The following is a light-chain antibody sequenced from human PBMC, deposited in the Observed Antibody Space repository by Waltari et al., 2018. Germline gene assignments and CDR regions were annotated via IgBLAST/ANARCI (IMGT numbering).Light chain of an antibody. CDR1: QRVSSN. Sequence: EIVMTQSPATMSVSPGESATLSCRASQRVSSNLAWYQQKPGQAPRLLIYGASTRATGIPAGLSGSGSGTEFTLTISSLQSEDFAVYYCQQYKNWPWTFGLGTKVEIK. CDR3: QQYKNWPWT. CDR2: GAS. J-gene: IGKJ1*01. V-gene: IGKV3-15*01.